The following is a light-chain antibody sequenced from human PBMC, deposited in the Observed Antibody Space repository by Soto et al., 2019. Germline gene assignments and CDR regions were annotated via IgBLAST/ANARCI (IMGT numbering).Light chain of an antibody. Sequence: EILMTQSPATLSVSPGERATLACRASQSVRNKLAWYQQKPGQAPRLLISGISTRATGSSSRFSGSGSGTEFILTISSVQSEDFAVYYCQQYNDWPGTFGQGTRVESK. CDR2: GIS. CDR1: QSVRNK. CDR3: QQYNDWPGT. V-gene: IGKV3-15*01. J-gene: IGKJ1*01.